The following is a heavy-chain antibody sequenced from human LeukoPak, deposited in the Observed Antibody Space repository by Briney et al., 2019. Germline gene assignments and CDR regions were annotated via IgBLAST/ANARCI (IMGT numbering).Heavy chain of an antibody. CDR1: GGSISSSSYY. D-gene: IGHD1-14*01. CDR2: IYHSGST. Sequence: PSETLSLTCTVSGGSISSSSYYWGWIRQPPGKGLEWIGYIYHSGSTYYNPSLKSRVTISVDRSKNQFSLKLSSVTAADTAVYYCARGGADSEDAFDIWGQGTMVTVSS. J-gene: IGHJ3*02. CDR3: ARGGADSEDAFDI. V-gene: IGHV4-39*07.